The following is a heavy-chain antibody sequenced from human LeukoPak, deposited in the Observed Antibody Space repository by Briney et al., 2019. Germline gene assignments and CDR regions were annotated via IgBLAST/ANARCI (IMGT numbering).Heavy chain of an antibody. D-gene: IGHD2-15*01. CDR3: SKGRGYCSGGNCYSEFDS. CDR1: GYSFTTYW. Sequence: KISCKVSGYSFTTYWIGWVRQMPGKGLEWMGIIYPGDSDTRYSPSFQGHVTISADESISTAYLQWSSLKASDTAMYYCSKGRGYCSGGNCYSEFDSWGQGTLVTVSS. CDR2: IYPGDSDT. V-gene: IGHV5-51*01. J-gene: IGHJ4*02.